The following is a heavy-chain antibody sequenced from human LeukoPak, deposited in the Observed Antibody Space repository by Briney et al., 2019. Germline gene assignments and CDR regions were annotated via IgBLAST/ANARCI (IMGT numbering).Heavy chain of an antibody. Sequence: GVSVKVSCKTSGYTFTNYDINWVRQATGQGLEWVGWMSPNNGNTGYAQKFQGRVTMTRDTSINTAYMELSSLRSEDTAVYYCASNPPRTGDFNYWGQGALVTVSS. CDR1: GYTFTNYD. J-gene: IGHJ4*02. D-gene: IGHD7-27*01. CDR3: ASNPPRTGDFNY. V-gene: IGHV1-8*01. CDR2: MSPNNGNT.